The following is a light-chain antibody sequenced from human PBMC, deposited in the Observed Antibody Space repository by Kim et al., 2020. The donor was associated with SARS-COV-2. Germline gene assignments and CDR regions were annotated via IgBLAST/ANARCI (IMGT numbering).Light chain of an antibody. CDR1: QSVSSSY. CDR2: GAS. J-gene: IGKJ1*01. Sequence: YPGKRATLSCRASQSVSSSYLAWYQQKPGQAPRLLIYGASSRATGIPDRFSGSGSGTDFTLTISRLEPEDFAVYYCQQYGSSPWTFGQGTKVDIK. V-gene: IGKV3-20*01. CDR3: QQYGSSPWT.